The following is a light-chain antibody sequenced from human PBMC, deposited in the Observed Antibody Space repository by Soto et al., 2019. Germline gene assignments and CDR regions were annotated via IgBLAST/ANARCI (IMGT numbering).Light chain of an antibody. CDR2: GAS. CDR3: QQYNNWPPFT. CDR1: QSVSSN. J-gene: IGKJ3*01. Sequence: EIVMTQSPATLSVSPGERATLSCRASQSVSSNLAWYQQKPGQAPRLLIYGASTRATGITARFSGSGSGTEFTLTISSLQSEDFAVYDCQQYNNWPPFTFGPGTKVDIK. V-gene: IGKV3-15*01.